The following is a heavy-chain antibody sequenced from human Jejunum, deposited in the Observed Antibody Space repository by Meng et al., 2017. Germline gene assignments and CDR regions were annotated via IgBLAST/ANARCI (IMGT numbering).Heavy chain of an antibody. CDR1: GGSVSSDRYY. V-gene: IGHV4-39*01. CDR2: ISYSGST. J-gene: IGHJ4*02. Sequence: QVELQESGPGLVQPSETLSLTCNVSGGSVSSDRYYWGWIRQPPGKRLEWLGSISYSGSTYDNPSLKSRVTLSVDTSKNQFSLRLTSVTAADTAVYFCARRSSIAARPFDYWGQGTLVTVSS. D-gene: IGHD6-6*01. CDR3: ARRSSIAARPFDY.